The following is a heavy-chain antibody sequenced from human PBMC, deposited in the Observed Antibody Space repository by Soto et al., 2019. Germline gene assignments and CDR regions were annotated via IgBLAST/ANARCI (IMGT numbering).Heavy chain of an antibody. V-gene: IGHV3-64D*06. CDR3: VKESLSGSYYFGNAEYFRP. CDR2: ISSDGGST. Sequence: GGSLRLSCSASGFPFNTYAMHWVRQAPGKGLEYVSAISSDGGSTYYADSVKGRFTISRDNSKNTLYLQMSSLSAEDTAVYSCVKESLSGSYYFGNAEYFRPRRRGSRV. J-gene: IGHJ1*01. CDR1: GFPFNTYA. D-gene: IGHD1-26*01.